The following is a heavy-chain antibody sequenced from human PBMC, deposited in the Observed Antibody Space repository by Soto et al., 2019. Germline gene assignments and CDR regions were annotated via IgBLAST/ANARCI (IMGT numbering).Heavy chain of an antibody. D-gene: IGHD3-10*01. Sequence: SETLSLTCTVSGGSIGSYYWSWIRQPPGKGLEWIGYICYSGSTNYNPSLKSRVTISVDTSKNEFSLKLSSVTAADTAVYYCARHLWVRGVIALDPNWFDPWGQGTLVTVSS. CDR1: GGSIGSYY. V-gene: IGHV4-59*08. CDR2: ICYSGST. CDR3: ARHLWVRGVIALDPNWFDP. J-gene: IGHJ5*02.